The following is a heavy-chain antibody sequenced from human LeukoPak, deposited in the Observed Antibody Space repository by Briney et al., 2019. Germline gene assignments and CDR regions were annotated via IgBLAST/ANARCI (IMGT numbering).Heavy chain of an antibody. V-gene: IGHV3-66*01. Sequence: GGSLRLSCAASGFTVSSNYMSWVRQAPGKGLEWVSLIYSGGSTYYADSVKGRFTISRDNSKNTLYLQMNSLRAEDTAVYYCAKLKGDYGGYYFDYWGQGTLVTVSS. CDR3: AKLKGDYGGYYFDY. D-gene: IGHD4-23*01. CDR2: IYSGGST. J-gene: IGHJ4*02. CDR1: GFTVSSNY.